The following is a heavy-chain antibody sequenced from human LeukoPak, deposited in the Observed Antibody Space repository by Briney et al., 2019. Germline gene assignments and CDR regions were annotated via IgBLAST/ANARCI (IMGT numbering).Heavy chain of an antibody. V-gene: IGHV3-9*01. J-gene: IGHJ4*02. CDR1: GFTFDDYA. Sequence: GRSLRLSCAASGFTFDDYAMHWVRQAPGKGLEWVSGISWNSGTIGYADSVKSRFTISRDNAKNSLYLQMNSLRAEDTALYYCAKDVFTMVRGVLEYWGQGTLVTVSS. CDR2: ISWNSGTI. CDR3: AKDVFTMVRGVLEY. D-gene: IGHD3-10*01.